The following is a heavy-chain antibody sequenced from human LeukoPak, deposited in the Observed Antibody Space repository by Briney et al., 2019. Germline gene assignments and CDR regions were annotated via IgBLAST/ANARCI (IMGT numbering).Heavy chain of an antibody. D-gene: IGHD3-16*02. CDR1: GGSFSGYY. J-gene: IGHJ5*02. V-gene: IGHV4-34*01. Sequence: SETLSLTCADYGGSFSGYYWSWIRQPPGKGLEWIGEINHSGSTNYNPSLKSRVTISVDTSKNQFSLKLSSVTAADTAVYYCARPFSVYGNWFDPWGQGTLVTVSS. CDR3: ARPFSVYGNWFDP. CDR2: INHSGST.